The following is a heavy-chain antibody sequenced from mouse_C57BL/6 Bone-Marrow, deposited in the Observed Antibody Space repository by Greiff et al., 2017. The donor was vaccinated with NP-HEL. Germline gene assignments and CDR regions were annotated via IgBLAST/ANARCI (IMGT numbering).Heavy chain of an antibody. D-gene: IGHD1-1*01. CDR2: IYPRSGNT. J-gene: IGHJ2*01. Sequence: QVQLQQSGAELARPGASVKLSCKASGYTFTSYGISWVKQRTGQGLEWIGEIYPRSGNTYYNEKFKGKATLTAYKSSSTAYMELRSLTSEDSAVYFCAVHYYGSSYASFDYWGQGTTLTVSS. CDR3: AVHYYGSSYASFDY. CDR1: GYTFTSYG. V-gene: IGHV1-81*01.